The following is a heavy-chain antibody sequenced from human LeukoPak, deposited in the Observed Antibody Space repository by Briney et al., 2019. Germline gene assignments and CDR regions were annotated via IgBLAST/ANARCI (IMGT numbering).Heavy chain of an antibody. CDR1: GFTFSSYA. J-gene: IGHJ4*02. CDR2: ISHDGSNK. Sequence: GGSLRLSCAASGFTFSSYAMHWVRQAPGKGLEWVAVISHDGSNKYYADSVKGRFTISRDNSKNTLYLQMNSLRAEDTAVYYCARASYSSGFVDWGQGTLVTVSS. V-gene: IGHV3-30-3*01. D-gene: IGHD6-19*01. CDR3: ARASYSSGFVD.